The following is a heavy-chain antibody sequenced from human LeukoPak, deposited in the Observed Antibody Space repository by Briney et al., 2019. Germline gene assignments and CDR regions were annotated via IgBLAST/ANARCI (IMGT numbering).Heavy chain of an antibody. CDR2: IIPIFGTA. J-gene: IGHJ4*02. Sequence: ASVKVSCKASGGTFSSYAISWVRQAPGQGLEWMGGIIPIFGTANYAQKFQGRVTITADKSTSTAYMELSSLRSEDTAVYYCARGYLGVWGSYRPVDFDYWGQGTLVTVSS. CDR3: ARGYLGVWGSYRPVDFDY. D-gene: IGHD3-16*02. CDR1: GGTFSSYA. V-gene: IGHV1-69*06.